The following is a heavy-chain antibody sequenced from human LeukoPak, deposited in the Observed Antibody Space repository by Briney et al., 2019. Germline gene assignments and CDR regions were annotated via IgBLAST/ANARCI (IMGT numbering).Heavy chain of an antibody. CDR1: GYPLTELS. D-gene: IGHD2-2*01. V-gene: IGHV1-24*01. Sequence: ASVKVSCKVSGYPLTELSMHWVRQAPGKGPEWMGGFDPEDGETIYAQKFQGRVTMTEDTSTDTAYMELSSLRSEDTAVYYCATGVYCSSTSCYRNQNYYYYYYMDVWGKGTTVTVSS. J-gene: IGHJ6*03. CDR2: FDPEDGET. CDR3: ATGVYCSSTSCYRNQNYYYYYYMDV.